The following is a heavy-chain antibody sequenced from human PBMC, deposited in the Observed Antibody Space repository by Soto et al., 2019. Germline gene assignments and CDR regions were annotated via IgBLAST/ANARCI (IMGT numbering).Heavy chain of an antibody. Sequence: SETLSLTCTVSGGSISSGGYYWSWIRQHPGKGLEWIGYIYYSGSTYYNPSLKSRVTISVDTSKNQFSLKLSSVTAADTAVYYCARGLTTVTTYYYYGMDVWSQGTTVTVSS. CDR2: IYYSGST. V-gene: IGHV4-31*03. CDR3: ARGLTTVTTYYYYGMDV. D-gene: IGHD4-4*01. CDR1: GGSISSGGYY. J-gene: IGHJ6*02.